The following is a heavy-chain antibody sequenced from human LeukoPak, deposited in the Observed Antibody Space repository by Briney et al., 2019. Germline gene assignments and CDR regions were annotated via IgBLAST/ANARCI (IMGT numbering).Heavy chain of an antibody. Sequence: GGSLRLSCAASGFTFTSYWMHWVRQAPGKGLVWVSRINTDGSSINYADSVKGRFTISRDNAKNSLYLQMNSLRAEDTAVYYFARHRLIPFLEWLPQFLQPWGQGTLVTVSS. CDR2: INTDGSSI. CDR1: GFTFTSYW. J-gene: IGHJ1*01. CDR3: ARHRLIPFLEWLPQFLQP. V-gene: IGHV3-74*01. D-gene: IGHD3-3*01.